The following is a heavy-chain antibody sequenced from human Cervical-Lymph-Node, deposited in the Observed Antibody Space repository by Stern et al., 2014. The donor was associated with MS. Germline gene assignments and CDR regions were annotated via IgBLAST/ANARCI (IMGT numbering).Heavy chain of an antibody. CDR3: ARDGAYYDSSGYYPPFDY. V-gene: IGHV1-46*01. CDR1: GYTFTSYY. D-gene: IGHD3-22*01. CDR2: INPSGGST. J-gene: IGHJ4*02. Sequence: MQLVESGAEVKKPGASVKVSCKASGYTFTSYYMHWVRQAPGQGLEWMGIINPSGGSTSYAQKFQGRVTMTRDTSTSTVYMELSSLRSEDTAVYYCARDGAYYDSSGYYPPFDYWGQGTLVTVSS.